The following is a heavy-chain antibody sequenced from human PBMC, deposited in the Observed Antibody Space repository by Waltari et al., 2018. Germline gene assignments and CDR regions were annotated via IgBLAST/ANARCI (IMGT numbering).Heavy chain of an antibody. CDR3: ARGALIVLMVYARRGSWFDP. V-gene: IGHV4-34*01. CDR1: GGSFSGYY. D-gene: IGHD2-8*01. J-gene: IGHJ5*02. CDR2: INHSGST. Sequence: QVQLQQWGAGLLKPSETLSLTCAVYGGSFSGYYWSWIRQPPGTGLEWIGEINHSGSTNYNPSLKSRVTISVDTSKNQFSLKLSSVTAADTAVYYCARGALIVLMVYARRGSWFDPWGQGTLVTVSS.